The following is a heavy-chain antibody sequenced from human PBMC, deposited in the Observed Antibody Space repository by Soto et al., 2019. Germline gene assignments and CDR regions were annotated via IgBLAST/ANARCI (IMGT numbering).Heavy chain of an antibody. CDR2: ISGSGGST. CDR3: SKDVQLTYYYDFQGPGAFDI. J-gene: IGHJ3*02. V-gene: IGHV3-23*01. CDR1: GFTFSSYA. D-gene: IGHD3-22*01. Sequence: PGGSLRLSCAASGFTFSSYAMSWVRQAPGKGLEWVSAISGSGGSTYYADSVKGRFTISRDNSKNTLYLQMNSLRAEDTAVYYFSKDVQLTYYYDFQGPGAFDIWGQGTMVTVSS.